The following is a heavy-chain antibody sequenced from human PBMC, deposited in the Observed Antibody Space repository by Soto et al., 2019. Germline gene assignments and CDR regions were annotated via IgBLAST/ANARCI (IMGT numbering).Heavy chain of an antibody. CDR3: EKELGIVGHIDY. CDR2: ISYDGSNK. D-gene: IGHD1-26*01. CDR1: GFTFSSYG. J-gene: IGHJ4*02. V-gene: IGHV3-30*18. Sequence: GGSLRLSCAASGFTFSSYGMHWVRQAPGKGLEWVAVISYDGSNKYYADSVKGRFTISRDNSKNTLYLQMNSLRAEDTAVYYCEKELGIVGHIDYWGQGTLVTVSS.